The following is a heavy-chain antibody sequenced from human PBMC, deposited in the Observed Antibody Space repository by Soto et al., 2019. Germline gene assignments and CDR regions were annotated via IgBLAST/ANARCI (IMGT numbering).Heavy chain of an antibody. D-gene: IGHD4-17*01. CDR1: GGSISSGGYY. V-gene: IGHV4-31*03. Sequence: TLSLTCTFSGGSISSGGYYWSWIRQHPGKGLEWIGYIYYSGSTYYNPSLKSRVTISVDTSKNQFSLKLSSVTAADTAVYYCAQSYGDYVGNWFDPWGQGTLVTVSS. CDR2: IYYSGST. J-gene: IGHJ5*02. CDR3: AQSYGDYVGNWFDP.